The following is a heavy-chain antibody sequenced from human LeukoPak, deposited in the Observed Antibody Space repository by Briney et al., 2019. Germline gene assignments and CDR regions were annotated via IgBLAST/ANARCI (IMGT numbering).Heavy chain of an antibody. Sequence: ASVKVSCKASGYTFTSYYMHWVRQAPGQGLEWMGIINPSGGSTSYAQKFQGRVTMTRDMSTSTVYMELSSLRSEDTAVYYCARVFLDCSSTSCYSSGYMDVWGKGTTVTVSS. D-gene: IGHD2-2*01. CDR3: ARVFLDCSSTSCYSSGYMDV. CDR2: INPSGGST. V-gene: IGHV1-46*01. J-gene: IGHJ6*03. CDR1: GYTFTSYY.